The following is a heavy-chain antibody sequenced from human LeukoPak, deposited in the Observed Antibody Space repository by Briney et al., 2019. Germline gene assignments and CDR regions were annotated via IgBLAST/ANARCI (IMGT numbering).Heavy chain of an antibody. CDR2: IYYSGNT. Sequence: SETLSLTCSVSGDSISSGGYYWSWIRQHPGKGLEWIGCIYYSGNTYYNPSLKSRVTISVDTSKNQFSLKLSSVTAADTAVYHCARGFYTMGRGGMIPYYFDSWGQGTLVTVSS. CDR1: GDSISSGGYY. CDR3: ARGFYTMGRGGMIPYYFDS. V-gene: IGHV4-31*03. D-gene: IGHD3-10*01. J-gene: IGHJ4*02.